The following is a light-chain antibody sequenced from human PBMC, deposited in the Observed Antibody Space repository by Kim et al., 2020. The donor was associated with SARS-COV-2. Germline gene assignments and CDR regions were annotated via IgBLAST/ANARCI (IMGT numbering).Light chain of an antibody. J-gene: IGLJ2*01. CDR1: SSDVGNYKY. Sequence: GQSITISCTGSSSDVGNYKYVSWYQQHPGKAPKLMIYDVTNRPSGVSNRFSGSKSGNTASLTISGLQTEDEADYYCSSYTTKNTQVFGGGTKLTVL. CDR3: SSYTTKNTQV. V-gene: IGLV2-14*03. CDR2: DVT.